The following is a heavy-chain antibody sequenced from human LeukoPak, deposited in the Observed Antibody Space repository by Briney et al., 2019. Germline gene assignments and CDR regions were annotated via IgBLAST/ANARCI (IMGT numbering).Heavy chain of an antibody. J-gene: IGHJ4*02. V-gene: IGHV1-8*01. CDR3: ARYRPDCSGGSCPTPGDYFDY. CDR1: GYTFTSYD. Sequence: GASVKVSCKASGYTFTSYDINWVRQATGQGLEWMGWMNPNSGNTGYAQKFQGRVTMTRNTSISTAYMELSSLRSEDTAVYYCARYRPDCSGGSCPTPGDYFDYWGQGTLVTVSS. D-gene: IGHD2-15*01. CDR2: MNPNSGNT.